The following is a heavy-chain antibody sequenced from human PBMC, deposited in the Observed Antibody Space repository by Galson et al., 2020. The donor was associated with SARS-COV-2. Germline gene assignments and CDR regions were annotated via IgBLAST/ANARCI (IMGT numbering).Heavy chain of an antibody. CDR2: MYYGGSPHYNPSLKSGST. D-gene: IGHD1-26*01. CDR3: ARAMEEATVPYGIEY. V-gene: IGHV4-39*07. J-gene: IGHJ4*02. Sequence: SETLSLTCTVSGDSITISGYYWGWIRQSPGKGLEWIGSMYYGGSPHYNPSLKSGSTYYNPSLKSRVSISVDSSKNQFSLRLTSLIAADTAVYYCARAMEEATVPYGIEYWGQGTLVIVSS. CDR1: GDSITISGYY.